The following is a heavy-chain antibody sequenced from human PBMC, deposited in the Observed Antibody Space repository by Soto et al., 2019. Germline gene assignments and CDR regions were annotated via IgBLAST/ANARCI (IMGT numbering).Heavy chain of an antibody. V-gene: IGHV3-49*03. D-gene: IGHD3-22*01. CDR3: TRIPDYDSSGYAARNAPFYYYGMDV. CDR2: IRSKAYGGTT. J-gene: IGHJ6*02. Sequence: GGSLRLSCTASGFTFGDYAMSWFRQAPGKGLEWVGFIRSKAYGGTTEYAASVKGRFTISRDDSKSIAYLQMNSLKTEDTAVYYCTRIPDYDSSGYAARNAPFYYYGMDVCGQGTTATV. CDR1: GFTFGDYA.